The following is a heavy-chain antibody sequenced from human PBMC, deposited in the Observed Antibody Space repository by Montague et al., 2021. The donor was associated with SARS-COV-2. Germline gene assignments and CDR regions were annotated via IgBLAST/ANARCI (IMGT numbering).Heavy chain of an antibody. V-gene: IGHV3-7*05. Sequence: SLRLSCAASGFTFSSYWMSWVRQAPGKGLEWVASIKEDGSGKDYVESVKGRFTISRDNAKNSLHLQMNSLRADDTAVYYCARDFAHYTGYVAGYFDYWGQGTLVTVSS. CDR1: GFTFSSYW. J-gene: IGHJ4*02. CDR3: ARDFAHYTGYVAGYFDY. CDR2: IKEDGSGK. D-gene: IGHD5-12*01.